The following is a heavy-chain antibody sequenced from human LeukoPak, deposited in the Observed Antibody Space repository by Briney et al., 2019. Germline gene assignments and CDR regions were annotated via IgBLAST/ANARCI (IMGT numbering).Heavy chain of an antibody. V-gene: IGHV3-23*01. CDR3: AETLLGYCSSTICYYFDS. D-gene: IGHD2-2*01. J-gene: IGHJ4*02. CDR2: IGGNGGSI. CDR1: GFTFSSYA. Sequence: AGGSLRLSCAASGFTFSSYAMTWVRQAPGKGLEWVSAIGGNGGSIYYADSVKGRFTISRDNSKTTLYLQMNSLRAEDTAVYYCAETLLGYCSSTICYYFDSWGQGTLVTVSS.